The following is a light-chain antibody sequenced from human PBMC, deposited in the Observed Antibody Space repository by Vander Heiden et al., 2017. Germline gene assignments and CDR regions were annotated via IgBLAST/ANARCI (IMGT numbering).Light chain of an antibody. V-gene: IGKV3-20*01. CDR1: QSVSISY. Sequence: ELVFTQSPLPLSFSPRQRATLSCSASQSVSISYLSWFQQRPRQAPRLLSYSAPSRGTGSPDRCSGSVSGTDITLTISRLEHEDFVVYYCQQYGSSPLTFGQGTRLEIK. CDR2: SAP. J-gene: IGKJ5*01. CDR3: QQYGSSPLT.